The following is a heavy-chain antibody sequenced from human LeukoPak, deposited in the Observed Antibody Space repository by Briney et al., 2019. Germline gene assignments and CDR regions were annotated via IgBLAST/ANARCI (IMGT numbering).Heavy chain of an antibody. CDR3: AREGRYTAMVTSETFDY. V-gene: IGHV3-21*01. Sequence: GGXLRLSCAASGFTFSSYSMNWVRQAPGKGLEWVSSISSSSSYIYYADSVKGRFTIYRDNDKNSLYLQMNSLRAEDTAVYYCAREGRYTAMVTSETFDYWGQGTLVTVSS. CDR2: ISSSSSYI. D-gene: IGHD5-18*01. CDR1: GFTFSSYS. J-gene: IGHJ4*02.